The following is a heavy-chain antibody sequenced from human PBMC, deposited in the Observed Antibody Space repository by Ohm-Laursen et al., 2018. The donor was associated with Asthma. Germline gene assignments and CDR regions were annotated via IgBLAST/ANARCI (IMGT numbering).Heavy chain of an antibody. CDR2: INTGTGDT. Sequence: ATVKISCKASGGTFSSYAISWVRQAPGQRLEWMGWINTGTGDTYYSQKFQGRVTITTDTSATTAFLELGSLRYEDTAVYYCASSKGYGDYQSLDYWGQGTLVTVSS. CDR1: GGTFSSYA. CDR3: ASSKGYGDYQSLDY. J-gene: IGHJ4*02. V-gene: IGHV1-3*04. D-gene: IGHD4-17*01.